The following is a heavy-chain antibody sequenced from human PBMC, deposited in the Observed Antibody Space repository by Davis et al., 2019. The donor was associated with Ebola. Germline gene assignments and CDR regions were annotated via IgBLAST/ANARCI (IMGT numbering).Heavy chain of an antibody. J-gene: IGHJ4*02. D-gene: IGHD4-11*01. CDR3: ARDAYSPFDY. CDR2: IHYTGST. CDR1: GGSISSYY. V-gene: IGHV4-59*01. Sequence: PSETLSLTCTVSGGSISSYYWSWIRQPPGKGLEWIGFIHYTGSTNCNPSLKSRVTISRDTSKNQFSLRLTSVTAADTAVYYCARDAYSPFDYWGLGTLVTVSS.